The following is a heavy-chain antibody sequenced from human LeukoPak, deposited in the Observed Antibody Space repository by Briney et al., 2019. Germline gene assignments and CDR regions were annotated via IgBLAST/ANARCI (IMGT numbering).Heavy chain of an antibody. V-gene: IGHV3-23*01. CDR3: ARDTWFGEFKYYYYYMDV. Sequence: PGGSLRLSCAASGFTFSTFAMIWVRQPPGKGLEWVSSIFPSGGEIHYADSVRGRFTISRDNSKSTLSLQMNSLRAEDTAVYYCARDTWFGEFKYYYYYMDVWGKGTTVTVSS. D-gene: IGHD3-10*01. CDR1: GFTFSTFA. J-gene: IGHJ6*03. CDR2: IFPSGGEI.